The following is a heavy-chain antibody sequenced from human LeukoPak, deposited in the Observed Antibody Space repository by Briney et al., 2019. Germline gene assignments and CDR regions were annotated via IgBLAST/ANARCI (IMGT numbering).Heavy chain of an antibody. CDR3: ARDQIAAVLFDY. CDR1: GFTFSSYA. D-gene: IGHD6-13*01. Sequence: GRSLRLSCAASGFTFSSYAMHWVRQAPGKGLEWVAVISYDGSNKYYADSVKGRFTISRDNSKNTLYLQMNSLRAEDTAVYYCARDQIAAVLFDYWGQGTLVTVSS. CDR2: ISYDGSNK. J-gene: IGHJ4*02. V-gene: IGHV3-30*04.